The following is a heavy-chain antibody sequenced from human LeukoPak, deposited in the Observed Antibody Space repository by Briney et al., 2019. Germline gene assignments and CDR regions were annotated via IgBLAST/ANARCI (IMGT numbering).Heavy chain of an antibody. J-gene: IGHJ5*02. CDR2: ISYDGSNK. CDR1: GFTFSSYA. CDR3: ARDPTGLVPP. V-gene: IGHV3-30-3*01. Sequence: VGSLRLSCAASGFTFSSYAIHWVRQAPGRGLEWVAAISYDGSNKYYADSVKGRFTISRDNSKNTLYLQMNSLRGEDTAVYYCARDPTGLVPPWGQGTLVTVSS. D-gene: IGHD1-14*01.